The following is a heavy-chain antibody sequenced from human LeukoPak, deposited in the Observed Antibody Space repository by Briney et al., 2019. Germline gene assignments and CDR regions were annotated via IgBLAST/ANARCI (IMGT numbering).Heavy chain of an antibody. CDR3: ARRSSGPTKAFDI. CDR1: GGSLSGYY. J-gene: IGHJ3*02. V-gene: IGHV4-34*01. D-gene: IGHD3-22*01. Sequence: SETLSLTCAVYGGSLSGYYWSWIRQPPGKGLEWIGEINHSGSTNYNPSLKSRVTISVDTSKNQFSLKLSSVTAADTAVYYCARRSSGPTKAFDIWGQGTMVTVSS. CDR2: INHSGST.